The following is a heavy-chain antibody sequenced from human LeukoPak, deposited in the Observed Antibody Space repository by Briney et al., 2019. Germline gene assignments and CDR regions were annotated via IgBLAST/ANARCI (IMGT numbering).Heavy chain of an antibody. CDR2: ISGSGGST. J-gene: IGHJ4*02. CDR3: ARVGATLSFDY. CDR1: GFTFTSYA. Sequence: GGSLRLSCAASGFTFTSYAMTWVRQAPGEGLEWVSGISGSGGSTYYADSVKGRFTISRDNSKNTLYLQMNSLRAEDTAVYYCARVGATLSFDYWGQGTLVTVSS. D-gene: IGHD1-26*01. V-gene: IGHV3-23*01.